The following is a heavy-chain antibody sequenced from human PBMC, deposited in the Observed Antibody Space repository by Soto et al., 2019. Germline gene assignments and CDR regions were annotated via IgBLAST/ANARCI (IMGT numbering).Heavy chain of an antibody. Sequence: QVQLVESGGGVVQPGRSLRLSCAASGFTFSSYGMHWVRQAPGKGLVWVAVIWYDGSNKYYADSVKGRFTISRDNSRNTLHLQRNSLRAEDTAVYYCARTNSSGFYFDYWGQGTLVTVSS. CDR3: ARTNSSGFYFDY. CDR2: IWYDGSNK. J-gene: IGHJ4*02. CDR1: GFTFSSYG. V-gene: IGHV3-33*01. D-gene: IGHD6-19*01.